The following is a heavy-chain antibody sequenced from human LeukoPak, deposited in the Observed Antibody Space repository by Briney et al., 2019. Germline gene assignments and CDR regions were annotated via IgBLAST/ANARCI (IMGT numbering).Heavy chain of an antibody. D-gene: IGHD3-10*01. CDR2: ISAYNANT. J-gene: IGHJ4*02. CDR1: GYTFTSYG. Sequence: ASVKVSCKASGYTFTSYGISWVRQAPGQGLEWMGWISAYNANTNYAQNLQGRVTMTTDTSTTTAYMDLRSLRSDDTAVYYCARVGLLWSGESFDYWGQGTLVTVSS. V-gene: IGHV1-18*01. CDR3: ARVGLLWSGESFDY.